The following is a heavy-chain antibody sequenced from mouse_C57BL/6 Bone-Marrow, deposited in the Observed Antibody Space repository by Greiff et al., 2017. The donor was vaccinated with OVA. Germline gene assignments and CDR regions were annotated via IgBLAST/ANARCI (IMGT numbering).Heavy chain of an antibody. CDR3: ARYGYGNYNAMDY. CDR2: IRNKANGYTT. D-gene: IGHD2-1*01. Sequence: EVKLMESGGGLVQPGGSLSLSCAASGFTFTDYYMSWVRQPPGKALEWLGFIRNKANGYTTEYSASVKGRFTISRDNSQSILYLQMNALRAEDSATYYCARYGYGNYNAMDYWGQGTSVTVSS. CDR1: GFTFTDYY. V-gene: IGHV7-3*01. J-gene: IGHJ4*01.